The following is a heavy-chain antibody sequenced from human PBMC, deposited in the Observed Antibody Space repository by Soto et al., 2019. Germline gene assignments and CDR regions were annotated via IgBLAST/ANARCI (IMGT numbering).Heavy chain of an antibody. CDR1: GGTFSNST. J-gene: IGHJ4*02. CDR3: ARFKLVDDY. D-gene: IGHD3-3*01. CDR2: LIPILGLA. Sequence: QVQLVQSGAEVRKPGSSVKVSCQASGGTFSNSTVTWVRQAPGQGLEWMGRLIPILGLANYAQKFRGRLTITADKSTTTAYMELRSLRSEDTAIYYCARFKLVDDYWGQGTLVTVSS. V-gene: IGHV1-69*02.